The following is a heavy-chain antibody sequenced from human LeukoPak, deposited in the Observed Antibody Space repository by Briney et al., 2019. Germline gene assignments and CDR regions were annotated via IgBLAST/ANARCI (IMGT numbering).Heavy chain of an antibody. CDR1: GFTVSANY. CDR3: ARYSASYPD. V-gene: IGHV3-66*01. CDR2: IYSAGTT. Sequence: PGGSLILSCAASGFTVSANYMSWVRQAPGKGLEWVSLIYSAGTTYYADSVKGRFTISRDTSKNTLYLQMDSLKAEDTAFYYCARYSASYPDWGQGTLVTVSS. J-gene: IGHJ4*02. D-gene: IGHD1-26*01.